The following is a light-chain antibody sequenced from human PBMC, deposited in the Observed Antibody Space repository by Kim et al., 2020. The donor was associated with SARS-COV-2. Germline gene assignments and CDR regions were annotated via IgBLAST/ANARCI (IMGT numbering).Light chain of an antibody. Sequence: PGDEATLSCKSSQSLSSSFLAWYQQKPGQAPRLLIFDVSHRASGIPDRFSGSGSGTDFTLTISRLEPEDFSVYYCQQYSTSPWTFGQGTKVDIK. CDR2: DVS. J-gene: IGKJ1*01. CDR1: QSLSSSF. V-gene: IGKV3-20*01. CDR3: QQYSTSPWT.